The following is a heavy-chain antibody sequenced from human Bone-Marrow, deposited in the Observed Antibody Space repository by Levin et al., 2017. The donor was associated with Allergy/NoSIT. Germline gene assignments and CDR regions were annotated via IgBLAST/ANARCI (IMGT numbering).Heavy chain of an antibody. V-gene: IGHV3-53*01. CDR1: GFTVSSNY. Sequence: GGSLRLSCAASGFTVSSNYMSWVRQAPGKGLEWVSVIYSGGSTYYADSVKGRFTISRDNSKNTLYLQMNSLRAEDTAVYYCASSIAAAGGYWFDPWGQGTLVTVSS. D-gene: IGHD6-13*01. CDR3: ASSIAAAGGYWFDP. CDR2: IYSGGST. J-gene: IGHJ5*02.